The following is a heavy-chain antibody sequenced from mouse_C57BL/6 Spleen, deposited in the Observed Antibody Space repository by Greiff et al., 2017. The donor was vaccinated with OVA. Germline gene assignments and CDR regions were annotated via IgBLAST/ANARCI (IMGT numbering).Heavy chain of an antibody. V-gene: IGHV14-2*01. CDR1: GFNIKDYY. Sequence: VQLQQSGAELVKPGASVKLSCTASGFNIKDYYMHWVKQRTEQGLEWIGRIDPEDGATKYAPKFQGKATITADTSSNTAYLQLSSLTSEDTAVYYCAREDYGSSYWFAYWGQGTLVTVSA. D-gene: IGHD1-1*01. CDR2: IDPEDGAT. CDR3: AREDYGSSYWFAY. J-gene: IGHJ3*01.